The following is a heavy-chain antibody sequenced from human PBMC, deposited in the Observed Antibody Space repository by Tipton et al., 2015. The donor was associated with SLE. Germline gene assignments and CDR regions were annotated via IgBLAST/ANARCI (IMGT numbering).Heavy chain of an antibody. CDR2: SSHTSSTT. D-gene: IGHD3-16*01. J-gene: IGHJ4*02. CDR1: GFTFRSYS. CDR3: ARDGGFFFDY. V-gene: IGHV3-48*01. Sequence: SLRLSCVASGFTFRSYSMNWVRQAPGKGLEWISHSSHTSSTTYYADSVKGRVTISRDNAKNSLYLQMTSLRAEDTAVYYCARDGGFFFDYWGQGALVTVSS.